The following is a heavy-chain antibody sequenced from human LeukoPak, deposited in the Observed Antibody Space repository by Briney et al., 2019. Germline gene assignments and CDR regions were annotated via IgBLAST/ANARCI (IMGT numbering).Heavy chain of an antibody. CDR1: GGSISSYY. CDR3: AREWCDSSSPYYFDY. Sequence: PSETLSLTCTVSGGSISSYYWSWIRQPPGKGLEWIGYIYYSGSTNYNPSLKSRVTISVDTSKNQFSLKLSSVTAADTAVYYCAREWCDSSSPYYFDYWGQGTLVTVSS. J-gene: IGHJ4*02. V-gene: IGHV4-59*12. CDR2: IYYSGST. D-gene: IGHD3-22*01.